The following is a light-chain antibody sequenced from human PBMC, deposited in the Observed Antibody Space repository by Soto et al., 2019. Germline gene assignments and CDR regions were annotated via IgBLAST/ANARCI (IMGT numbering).Light chain of an antibody. Sequence: DIQMTQSPSFLSASVGDRVTITCRASQSISRFLNWYRQKPGKAPGLLIYATSHLQTEVPSRFSGSGSGPDFTHTIRSQKPADFATYYCQQTYSTPLTFGGGPKVEIK. CDR1: QSISRF. J-gene: IGKJ4*01. V-gene: IGKV1-39*01. CDR2: ATS. CDR3: QQTYSTPLT.